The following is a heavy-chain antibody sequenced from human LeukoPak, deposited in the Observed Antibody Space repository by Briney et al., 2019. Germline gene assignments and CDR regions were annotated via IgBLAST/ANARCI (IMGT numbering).Heavy chain of an antibody. V-gene: IGHV1-2*06. D-gene: IGHD2-2*01. CDR2: INPNSGGT. CDR3: ARDSLLYCSSTSCSDY. CDR1: GYTFTGYY. Sequence: ASVKVSCKASGYTFTGYYMHWVRQAPGQGLEWMGRINPNSGGTNYAQKFQGRVTMTRDTSISTAYMELSRLRPDDTAVYYCARDSLLYCSSTSCSDYWGQGTLVTVSS. J-gene: IGHJ4*02.